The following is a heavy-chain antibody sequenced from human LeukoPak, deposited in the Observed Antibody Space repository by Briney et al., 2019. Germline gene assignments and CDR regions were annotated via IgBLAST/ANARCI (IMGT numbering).Heavy chain of an antibody. D-gene: IGHD4-17*01. CDR1: GYTFTSYY. V-gene: IGHV1-46*01. J-gene: IGHJ6*02. CDR2: INPSGGST. CDR3: ARARYYGDYVYYYYYYGMDV. Sequence: GASVKVSCKASGYTFTSYYMHWVRQAPGQGLEWMGIINPSGGSTSYAQKFQGRVTMTRDTSTSTVYMELSSLRSEDTAVYYCARARYYGDYVYYYYYYGMDVWGQGTTVTVSS.